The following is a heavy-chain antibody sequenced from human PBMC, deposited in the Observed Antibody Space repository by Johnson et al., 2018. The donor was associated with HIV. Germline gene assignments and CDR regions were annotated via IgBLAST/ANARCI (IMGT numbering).Heavy chain of an antibody. CDR2: VNPNGGST. CDR1: GLTFSNYA. Sequence: QLVESGGSLVLPGGSLRLSCAASGLTFSNYAMSWVRQAPGNGLELVGQVNPNGGSTYLVDSGKDRFNISRDNAKNTLYLQMNSLRVEDTAVYYCARGRDFSSGLDGGAFDIWGQGTTVTVSS. V-gene: IGHV3-25*04. J-gene: IGHJ3*02. CDR3: ARGRDFSSGLDGGAFDI. D-gene: IGHD6-19*01.